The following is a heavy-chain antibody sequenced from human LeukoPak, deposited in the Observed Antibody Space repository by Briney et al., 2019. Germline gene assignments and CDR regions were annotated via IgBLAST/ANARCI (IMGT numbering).Heavy chain of an antibody. CDR3: AREGSIAVAGTIDY. V-gene: IGHV4-59*12. CDR1: GGSISSYY. J-gene: IGHJ4*02. Sequence: PSETLSLTCTVSGGSISSYYWSWIRQPPGKGLEWIGYIYYSGSTNYNPSLKSRVTISVDTSKNQFSLKLSSVTAADTAVYYCAREGSIAVAGTIDYWGQGTLVTVSS. D-gene: IGHD6-19*01. CDR2: IYYSGST.